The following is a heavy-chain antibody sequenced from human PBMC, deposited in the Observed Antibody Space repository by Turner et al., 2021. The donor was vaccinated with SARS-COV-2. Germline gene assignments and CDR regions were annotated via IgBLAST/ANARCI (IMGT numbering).Heavy chain of an antibody. J-gene: IGHJ4*02. Sequence: EVTLMESGGGLTQPGGSRRLSCLASGFSFRGYAMGWVRHFPGKGLEWVSSLSGSGESAYYAESVRGRFTISRYNSRNTLHLQMNTLRAGDTALYYCARCGSSGGTPHFDYWGQGIQVTVSS. CDR2: LSGSGESA. CDR1: GFSFRGYA. CDR3: ARCGSSGGTPHFDY. D-gene: IGHD5-12*01. V-gene: IGHV3-23*01.